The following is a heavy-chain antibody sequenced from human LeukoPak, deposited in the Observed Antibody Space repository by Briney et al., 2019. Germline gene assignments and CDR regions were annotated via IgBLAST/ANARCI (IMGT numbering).Heavy chain of an antibody. CDR2: IKSKTDGGTT. CDR3: TTVRRGDEVVVTATWPPLCAFDI. V-gene: IGHV3-15*01. Sequence: PGGSLRLSCTASGFTFSDALLSWVRHAPGKGLEWAGRIKSKTDGGTTDYAAPVKGRFTISRDDSKNTLYLQMNSLKTEDTAVHYCTTVRRGDEVVVTATWPPLCAFDIWGQGTMVTVSS. J-gene: IGHJ3*02. D-gene: IGHD2-21*02. CDR1: GFTFSDAL.